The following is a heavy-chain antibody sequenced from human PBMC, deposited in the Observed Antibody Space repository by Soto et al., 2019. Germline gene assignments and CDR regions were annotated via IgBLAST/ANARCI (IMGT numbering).Heavy chain of an antibody. D-gene: IGHD2-21*01. CDR3: AREGEGLDY. Sequence: QVQLVESGGSVVQPGRSLRLSCAASGFIFSNYAMHWVRQAPGKGLEWVAVISYDGSNKYHAESVKGRFTISRDNSKNTVYLQMNSLRGEDTALYYCAREGEGLDYWGQGTLVTVSS. CDR2: ISYDGSNK. J-gene: IGHJ4*02. CDR1: GFIFSNYA. V-gene: IGHV3-30-3*01.